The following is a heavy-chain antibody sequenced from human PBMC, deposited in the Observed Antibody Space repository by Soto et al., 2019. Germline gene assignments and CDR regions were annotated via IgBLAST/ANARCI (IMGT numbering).Heavy chain of an antibody. CDR1: GGSIYRSGYY. CDR3: GKVLVGATGHTDSDS. J-gene: IGHJ4*02. D-gene: IGHD2-15*01. Sequence: NPSETLSLTCTVSGGSIYRSGYYWGWIRQPPGRGLEWIGNIDYNGVTYSNPSLKSRVTISRDTSKNQFSLKLTSATAADTALYYCGKVLVGATGHTDSDSWGPGTLVTVSS. CDR2: IDYNGVT. V-gene: IGHV4-39*01.